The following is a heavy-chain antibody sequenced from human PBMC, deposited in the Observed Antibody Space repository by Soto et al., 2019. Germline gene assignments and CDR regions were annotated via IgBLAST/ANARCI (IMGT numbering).Heavy chain of an antibody. CDR3: ARGLPLAADY. CDR2: ISSYNGNT. Sequence: ASVKVSCKASGYTFTRSGSSWVRQAPGQGPEWMGWISSYNGNTNYAQTFQGRVTITTDTSASTAYMELSSLRSEDTAVYYCARGLPLAADYWGQGTLVTVSS. V-gene: IGHV1-18*01. CDR1: GYTFTRSG. J-gene: IGHJ4*02.